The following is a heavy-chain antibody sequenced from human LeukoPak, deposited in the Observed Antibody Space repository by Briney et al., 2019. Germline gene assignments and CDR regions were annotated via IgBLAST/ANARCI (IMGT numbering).Heavy chain of an antibody. D-gene: IGHD3-22*01. J-gene: IGHJ4*02. Sequence: SETLSLTCTVSSDSLSSYYWSWIRQPPGKGLEWIGYIYYSGSTPYNPSLKSRVTISVDTSKNHFSLKLSSVTAADTAVYYCARADGSDYFDYWGQGTLVTVSS. CDR1: SDSLSSYY. CDR3: ARADGSDYFDY. V-gene: IGHV4-59*01. CDR2: IYYSGST.